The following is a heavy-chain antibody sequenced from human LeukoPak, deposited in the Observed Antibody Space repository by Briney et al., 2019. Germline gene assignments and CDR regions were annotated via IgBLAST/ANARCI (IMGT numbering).Heavy chain of an antibody. D-gene: IGHD2-15*01. Sequence: ASVKVSCKASGYTFTSHGMHWLRQAPGQRLELMGWINIGNGDTIYTQKFQGRVTITRDTSANTGYMELSSLTSEDTAVYYCARDLVAFDYWGQGALVIVSS. CDR3: ARDLVAFDY. V-gene: IGHV1-3*04. CDR1: GYTFTSHG. CDR2: INIGNGDT. J-gene: IGHJ4*02.